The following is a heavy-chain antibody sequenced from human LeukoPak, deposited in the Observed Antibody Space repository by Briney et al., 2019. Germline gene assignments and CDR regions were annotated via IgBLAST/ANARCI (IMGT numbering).Heavy chain of an antibody. V-gene: IGHV3-30*18. J-gene: IGHJ4*02. CDR2: ISYDGSNK. Sequence: PGGSLRLSCVASGFXFSSYGIHWVRQAPGKGLEWPALISYDGSNKYYADSVKGRFTISRDNSKNTLYLQMNSLRAEDTAVYYCAKDGYYYDTSGYYTDYWGQGTLVTVSS. CDR1: GFXFSSYG. CDR3: AKDGYYYDTSGYYTDY. D-gene: IGHD3-22*01.